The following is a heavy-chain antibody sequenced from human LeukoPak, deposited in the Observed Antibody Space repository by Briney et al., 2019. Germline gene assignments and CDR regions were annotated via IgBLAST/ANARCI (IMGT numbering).Heavy chain of an antibody. CDR1: GFTFSSYS. D-gene: IGHD3-16*01. CDR2: ISSSSSYI. J-gene: IGHJ4*02. CDR3: AKSGITFGGPFDY. V-gene: IGHV3-21*04. Sequence: SGGSLRLSCAASGFTFSSYSMNWVRQAPGKGLEWVSSISSSSSYIYYADSVKGRFTISRDNAKNSLYLQMNSLRAEDTAVYYCAKSGITFGGPFDYWGQGTLVTVSS.